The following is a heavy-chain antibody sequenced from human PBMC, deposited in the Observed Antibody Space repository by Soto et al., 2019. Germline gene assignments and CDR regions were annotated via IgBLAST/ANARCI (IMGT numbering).Heavy chain of an antibody. V-gene: IGHV1-8*01. CDR1: GYSFTSLD. J-gene: IGHJ4*02. CDR3: ARGVTAGVDY. D-gene: IGHD3-10*01. CDR2: MEPSSGKT. Sequence: ASVKVSCKASGYSFTSLDINWVRQTTGQGLEWMGWMEPSSGKTGYAQRFQDRVTMTRDTSINTAYMELRSLTSDDTAFYYCARGVTAGVDYWGQGTLVTV.